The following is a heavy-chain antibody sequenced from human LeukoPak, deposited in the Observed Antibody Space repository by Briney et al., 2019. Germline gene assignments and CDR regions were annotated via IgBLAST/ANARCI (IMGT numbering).Heavy chain of an antibody. D-gene: IGHD6-19*01. J-gene: IGHJ4*02. CDR1: VVTVSSNY. Sequence: GGSLRLSCAVSVVTVSSNYWTWVRQAPGKGLEWVAILYSGGYTYYADSVKDRFSISRDTSKNTLYLQMDSLRAEDTAVYYCASLRWLVPFYWGQGSLVTVSS. CDR3: ASLRWLVPFY. CDR2: LYSGGYT. V-gene: IGHV3-66*01.